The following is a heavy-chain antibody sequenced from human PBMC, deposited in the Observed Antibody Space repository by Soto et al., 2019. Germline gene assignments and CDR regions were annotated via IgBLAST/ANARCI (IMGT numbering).Heavy chain of an antibody. Sequence: QVKLVESGGGVVQPGRSLRLSCAASGFTFRSYGMHWVRQSPGKGLEWVAAISYDESNKFYGDSVKGRFTISRDNFKNVLYLQMSSLRAEDTALYYCVKDEGSSRPFDYWGQGTLVTVSS. CDR3: VKDEGSSRPFDY. CDR2: ISYDESNK. J-gene: IGHJ4*02. D-gene: IGHD1-26*01. CDR1: GFTFRSYG. V-gene: IGHV3-30*18.